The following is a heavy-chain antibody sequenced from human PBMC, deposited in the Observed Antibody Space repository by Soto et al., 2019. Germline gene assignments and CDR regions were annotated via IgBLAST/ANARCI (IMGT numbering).Heavy chain of an antibody. J-gene: IGHJ4*02. V-gene: IGHV2-5*02. D-gene: IGHD2-21*01. CDR3: ARPETRHMGPFEY. CDR1: GFSLSTSAVA. CDR2: IFEDEDK. Sequence: QITFKESGPSLVKPTQNLTLTCSFSGFSLSTSAVAVAWIRQPPGKALEWLALIFEDEDKRYSPSLRSRLTITKDTSNNQVVLTRTNLDPVDTATYYCARPETRHMGPFEYWGQGTLVTVSS.